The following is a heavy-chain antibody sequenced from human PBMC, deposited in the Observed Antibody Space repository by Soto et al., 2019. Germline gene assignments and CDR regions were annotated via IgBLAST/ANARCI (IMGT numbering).Heavy chain of an antibody. CDR2: INHSGST. J-gene: IGHJ6*03. V-gene: IGHV4-34*01. CDR3: ARGWEYYDYIWGSYPYMDV. Sequence: SDTLSLTCAVYGGSFSVYYWSWIRQPPGKGLEWIGEINHSGSTNYNPSLKSRVTISVDTSKNQFSLKLSSVTAADTAVYYCARGWEYYDYIWGSYPYMDVWGKGTTVTVSS. D-gene: IGHD3-16*02. CDR1: GGSFSVYY.